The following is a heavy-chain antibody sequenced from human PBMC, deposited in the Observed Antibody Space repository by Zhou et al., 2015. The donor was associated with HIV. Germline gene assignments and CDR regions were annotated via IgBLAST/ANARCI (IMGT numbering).Heavy chain of an antibody. D-gene: IGHD3-22*01. CDR1: GGTFSSYA. CDR2: IIPIFGTA. Sequence: QVQLVQSGAEVKKPGSSVKVSCKASGGTFSSYAISWVRQAPGQGLEWMGGIIPIFGTANYAQKFQGRVTITADKSTSTAYMELSSLRSEDTAVYYCALPAQYYYDTRSAFDIWGQGTMVTVSS. CDR3: ALPAQYYYDTRSAFDI. V-gene: IGHV1-69*06. J-gene: IGHJ3*02.